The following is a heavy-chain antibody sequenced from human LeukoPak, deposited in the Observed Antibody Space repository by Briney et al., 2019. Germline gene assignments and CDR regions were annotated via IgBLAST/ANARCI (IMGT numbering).Heavy chain of an antibody. V-gene: IGHV3-23*01. J-gene: IGHJ4*02. CDR2: ISGSGDST. CDR3: ARVRYSGYDYDY. Sequence: PGGSLRLSCEASGFTFSSYAMSWVRQAPGKGLEWVSVISGSGDSTYYADSVEGRCTISRDNSKDALYLQMNSLRAEDTAVYYCARVRYSGYDYDYWGQGTLVTVSS. CDR1: GFTFSSYA. D-gene: IGHD5-12*01.